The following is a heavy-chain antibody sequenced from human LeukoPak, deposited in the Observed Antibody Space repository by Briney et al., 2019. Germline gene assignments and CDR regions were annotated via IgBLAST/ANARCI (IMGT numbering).Heavy chain of an antibody. CDR2: ISGSGDT. CDR3: ARDPTRYGDYVDY. J-gene: IGHJ4*02. D-gene: IGHD4-17*01. CDR1: GFTFSSYA. V-gene: IGHV3-23*01. Sequence: PGGSLRLSCAASGFTFSSYAMGWVRQAPGKGLEWVSAISGSGDTYYADSVKGRFTISRDNAKNTLYLQMNSLRAEDTAVYYCARDPTRYGDYVDYWGQGTLVTVSS.